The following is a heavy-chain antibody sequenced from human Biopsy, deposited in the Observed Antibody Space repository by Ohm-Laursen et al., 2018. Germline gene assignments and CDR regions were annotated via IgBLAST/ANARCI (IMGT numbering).Heavy chain of an antibody. Sequence: SDTLSLTCPVSGGSISSDYWSWIRPTPGKGLEWIGYIYYSGSTNYNPSLKSRVTISVDTSKNQFSLRLNSVTAADTAVYYCARATNSTGWPYYYFYDMDVWGQGTTVTVSS. CDR1: GGSISSDY. J-gene: IGHJ6*02. D-gene: IGHD2/OR15-2a*01. CDR2: IYYSGST. CDR3: ARATNSTGWPYYYFYDMDV. V-gene: IGHV4-59*07.